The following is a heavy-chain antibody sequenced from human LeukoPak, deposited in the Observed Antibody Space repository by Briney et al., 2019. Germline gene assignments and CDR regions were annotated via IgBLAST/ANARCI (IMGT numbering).Heavy chain of an antibody. CDR3: AQGAYYGMDV. V-gene: IGHV3-9*01. CDR1: GFTFSSYG. CDR2: ISWNSGSI. J-gene: IGHJ6*02. Sequence: GGSLRLSCAASGFTFSSYGMHWVRQAPGKGLEWVSGISWNSGSIGYADSVKGRFTISRDNAKNSLYLQMNSLRAEDTALYYCAQGAYYGMDVWGQGTTVTVSS.